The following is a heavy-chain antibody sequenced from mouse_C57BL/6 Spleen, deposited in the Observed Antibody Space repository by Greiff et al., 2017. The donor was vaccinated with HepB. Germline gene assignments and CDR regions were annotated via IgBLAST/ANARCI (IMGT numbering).Heavy chain of an antibody. CDR3: TRASMVPFAY. CDR1: GFTFSSYA. Sequence: EVQLQESGEGLVKPGGSLKLSCAASGFTFSSYAMSWVRQTPEKRLEWVAYISSGGDYIYYADTVKGRFTISRDNARNTLYLQMSSLKSEDTAMYYCTRASMVPFAYWGQGTLVTVSA. D-gene: IGHD2-2*01. V-gene: IGHV5-9-1*02. CDR2: ISSGGDYI. J-gene: IGHJ3*01.